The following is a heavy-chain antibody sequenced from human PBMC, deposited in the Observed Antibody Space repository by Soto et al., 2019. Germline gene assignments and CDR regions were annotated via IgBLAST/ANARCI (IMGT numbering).Heavy chain of an antibody. D-gene: IGHD6-13*01. CDR3: ARGSYISSWYSLDY. V-gene: IGHV1-18*04. CDR2: ISAHNGNT. Sequence: GAPVKVSCKASGYTFTSYGISWVRHAPGQGLEWMVWISAHNGNTDYAQKFQGRVTMTTDTSTSTASMELRSLRSDHTAVYYCARGSYISSWYSLDYWGQGTLVTVSS. CDR1: GYTFTSYG. J-gene: IGHJ4*02.